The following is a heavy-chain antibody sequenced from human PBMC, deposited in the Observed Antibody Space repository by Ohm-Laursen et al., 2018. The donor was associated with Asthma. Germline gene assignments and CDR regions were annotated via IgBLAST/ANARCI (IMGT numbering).Heavy chain of an antibody. Sequence: SETLSLTWTVSGGSISSSSYYWGWIRQPPGKGLEWVGSISYSGSTYYDPSLKGRLTISVDTSKNQFSLNLSSVTAADTAVYYCASPRSSGWFYYFASWGQGILVTVSS. J-gene: IGHJ4*02. CDR3: ASPRSSGWFYYFAS. CDR1: GGSISSSSYY. D-gene: IGHD6-13*01. V-gene: IGHV4-39*01. CDR2: ISYSGST.